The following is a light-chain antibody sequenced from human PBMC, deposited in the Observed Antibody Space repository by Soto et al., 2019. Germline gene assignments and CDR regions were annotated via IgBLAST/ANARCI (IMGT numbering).Light chain of an antibody. Sequence: QSVLTQPPSVSGAPGQRVTISCTGSSSNIGAGYDVHWYQQLPGTAPKLLMYGSTNRPSGVPDRFSGSKSDTSASLAITGLQAEDEADYYCQSYDSSLSGLVFGGGTKLTVL. CDR3: QSYDSSLSGLV. J-gene: IGLJ2*01. CDR1: SSNIGAGYD. CDR2: GST. V-gene: IGLV1-40*01.